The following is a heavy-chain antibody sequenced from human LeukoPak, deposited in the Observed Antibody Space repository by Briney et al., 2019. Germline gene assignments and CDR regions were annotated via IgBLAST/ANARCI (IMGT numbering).Heavy chain of an antibody. D-gene: IGHD3-10*01. CDR2: ILYDGSNT. CDR3: AAGRGAVDH. Sequence: GGSLRLSCVASGFAFKTQGMVWVRQPPGKGLEWVAAILYDGSNTHYGDAVKGRFTVSRDNSNNMLYLEMNSLRIEDTALYYCAAGRGAVDHWGQGTLVIVSS. J-gene: IGHJ4*02. V-gene: IGHV3-33*03. CDR1: GFAFKTQG.